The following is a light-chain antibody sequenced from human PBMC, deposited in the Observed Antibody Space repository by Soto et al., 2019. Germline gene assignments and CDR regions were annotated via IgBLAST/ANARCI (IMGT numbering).Light chain of an antibody. CDR3: QQYNSYSPT. J-gene: IGKJ1*01. Sequence: DIQMTQSPSTLAASGGDVDTITCRASQSISTWLAWYQQEPGKAPKLLIHKASSLQSGVPSRFSGSGSGTDFTLTISSLHPDDFATYYCQQYNSYSPTFGQGTKVDIK. CDR2: KAS. CDR1: QSISTW. V-gene: IGKV1-5*03.